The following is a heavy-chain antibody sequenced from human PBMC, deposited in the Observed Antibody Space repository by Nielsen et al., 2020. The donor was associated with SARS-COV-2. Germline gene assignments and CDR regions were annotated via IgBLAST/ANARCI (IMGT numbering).Heavy chain of an antibody. V-gene: IGHV3-11*05. J-gene: IGHJ2*01. CDR2: MSGSSSYI. CDR1: GFTFSDYY. CDR3: ARVAGTPPVSYSYFDL. Sequence: GGSLRLPCAASGFTFSDYYMSWIRQAPGKGLEWVAQMSGSSSYIHYADSVKGRYTISKDSAKNSLYLQMNSLRAEDTAVYYCARVAGTPPVSYSYFDLWGRGTLVTVSS. D-gene: IGHD6-19*01.